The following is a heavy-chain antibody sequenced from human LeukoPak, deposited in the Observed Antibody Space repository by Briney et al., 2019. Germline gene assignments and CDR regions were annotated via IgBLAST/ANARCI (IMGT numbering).Heavy chain of an antibody. CDR3: ASTGKAKTYYGMDV. V-gene: IGHV4-30-4*01. Sequence: ASQTLSLTCTVSGGSISSGDYYWRWIRQPPGKGLEWIGYIYYSGSTYYNPSLKSRVTISVDTSKNQFSLKLSSVTAADTAVYYCASTGKAKTYYGMDVWGQGPTVTVSS. J-gene: IGHJ6*02. CDR1: GGSISSGDYY. CDR2: IYYSGST.